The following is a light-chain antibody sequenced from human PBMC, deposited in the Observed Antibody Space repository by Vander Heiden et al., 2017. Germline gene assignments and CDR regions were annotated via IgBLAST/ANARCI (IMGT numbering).Light chain of an antibody. J-gene: IGKJ2*01. CDR3: QQYYSTLSYT. V-gene: IGKV4-1*01. Sequence: DIVMTQPPDSLAVSLRERATTHCKSSQGVLYSSNNKNYLAWYQQKPGQPPKLLIYWASTRESGVPDRFSGSGSGTDFTLTISSLQAEDVAVYYCQQYYSTLSYTFGQGTKLEIK. CDR2: WAS. CDR1: QGVLYSSNNKNY.